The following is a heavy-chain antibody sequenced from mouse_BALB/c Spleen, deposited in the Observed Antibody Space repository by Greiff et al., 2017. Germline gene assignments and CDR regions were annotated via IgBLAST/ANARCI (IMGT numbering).Heavy chain of an antibody. CDR2: IDPANGNT. Sequence: EVMLVESGAELVKPGASVKLSCTASGFNIKDTYMHWVKQRPEQGLEWIGRIDPANGNTKYDPKFQGKATITADTSSNTAYLQLSSLTSEDTAVYYCARSPYYEDYWGQGTTLTVSS. CDR3: ARSPYYEDY. CDR1: GFNIKDTY. D-gene: IGHD2-10*01. V-gene: IGHV14-3*02. J-gene: IGHJ2*01.